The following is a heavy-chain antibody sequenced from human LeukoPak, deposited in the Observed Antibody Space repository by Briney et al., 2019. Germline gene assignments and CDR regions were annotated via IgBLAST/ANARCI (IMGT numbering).Heavy chain of an antibody. D-gene: IGHD7-27*01. J-gene: IGHJ4*02. V-gene: IGHV1-2*06. CDR3: ARLTGDLVY. CDR2: INPNSGGT. CDR1: GYTFTDYF. Sequence: ASLTVSCKASGYTFTDYFIHWVRQAPGQGLEWMGRINPNSGGTNYVQKFQGRVTLTRDTSTSTAYMQLSSVGSDDTAVYYCARLTGDLVYWGRGTLVIVSS.